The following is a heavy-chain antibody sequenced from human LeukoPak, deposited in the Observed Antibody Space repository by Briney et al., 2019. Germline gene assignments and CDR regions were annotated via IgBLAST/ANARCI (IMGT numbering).Heavy chain of an antibody. CDR2: ISGGGDGT. V-gene: IGHV3-23*01. Sequence: GGSLRLSCAASGFIFSSYAMSWVRQAPGKGLEWVSTISGGGDGTYYADSVKGRFTISRDNSKNTLYLQMNSLRAEDTTVYYCAKPIVGATVNFDYWGQGTLVTVSS. D-gene: IGHD1-26*01. CDR3: AKPIVGATVNFDY. J-gene: IGHJ4*02. CDR1: GFIFSSYA.